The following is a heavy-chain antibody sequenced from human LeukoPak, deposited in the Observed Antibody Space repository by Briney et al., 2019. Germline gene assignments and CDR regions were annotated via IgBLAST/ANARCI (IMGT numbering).Heavy chain of an antibody. J-gene: IGHJ4*02. CDR2: ISSSSSYI. CDR1: GFTFSSYS. Sequence: PGGSLRLSCAASGFTFSSYSMNWVRQAPGKGLEWVSSISSSSSYIYYADSVKGRFTISRDNSKNTLYLQMNSLRAEDTAVYYCARDLIDDYIWGSSNKTINDYWGQGTLVTVSS. CDR3: ARDLIDDYIWGSSNKTINDY. V-gene: IGHV3-21*04. D-gene: IGHD3-16*01.